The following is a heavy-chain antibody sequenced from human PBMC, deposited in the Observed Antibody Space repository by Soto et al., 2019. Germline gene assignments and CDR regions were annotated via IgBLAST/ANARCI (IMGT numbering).Heavy chain of an antibody. Sequence: VSVKVSCKVSGYTLTELSMHWVRQAPGKGLEWMGGFDPEDGETIYAQKFQGRVTMTEDTSTDTAYMELSSLRSEDTAVYYCATDRTPAMYSSSPGYFDYWGQGTLVTVSS. D-gene: IGHD6-6*01. CDR1: GYTLTELS. V-gene: IGHV1-24*01. CDR3: ATDRTPAMYSSSPGYFDY. CDR2: FDPEDGET. J-gene: IGHJ4*02.